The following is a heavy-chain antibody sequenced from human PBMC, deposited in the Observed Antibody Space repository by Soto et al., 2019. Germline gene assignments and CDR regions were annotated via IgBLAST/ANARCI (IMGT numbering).Heavy chain of an antibody. CDR3: AKDRDHFDY. CDR1: GFTFSSYG. V-gene: IGHV3-30*18. CDR2: ISYDGSNK. J-gene: IGHJ4*02. Sequence: GGSLRLSCAASGFTFSSYGVHWVRQAPGKGLEWVAVISYDGSNKYYADSVKGRFTISRDNSKNTLYLQMNSLRAEDTAVYYCAKDRDHFDYWGQGTLVTVSS.